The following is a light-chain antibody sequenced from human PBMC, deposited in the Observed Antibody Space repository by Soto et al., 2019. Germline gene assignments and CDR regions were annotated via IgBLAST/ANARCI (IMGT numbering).Light chain of an antibody. CDR1: QSISIW. CDR2: DAS. Sequence: DIQMTQSPSTLSASVGDRVTITCRASQSISIWLAWYQQKPGKAPNLLIYDASSLGSGVPSRFSGSGSGTEFTLTISSLQPGDFATYYCQHYKSYSPWTFGQGTKVEIK. V-gene: IGKV1-5*01. J-gene: IGKJ1*01. CDR3: QHYKSYSPWT.